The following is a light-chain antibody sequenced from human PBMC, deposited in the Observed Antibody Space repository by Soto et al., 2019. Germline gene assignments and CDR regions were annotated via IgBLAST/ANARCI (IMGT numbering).Light chain of an antibody. CDR3: QQFSSYSLT. Sequence: SPATLSLNPGEKTNLSCRASQSVSSYLAWYQQKPGQAPRLLIYGASSRATGIPDRFSGGGSGTDFTLTIRILEPEEFAVYYCQQFSSYSLTFGGWTKV. J-gene: IGKJ4*01. CDR1: QSVSSY. CDR2: GAS. V-gene: IGKV3-20*01.